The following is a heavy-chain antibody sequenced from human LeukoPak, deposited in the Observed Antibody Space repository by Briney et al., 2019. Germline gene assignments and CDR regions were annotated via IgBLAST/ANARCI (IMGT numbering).Heavy chain of an antibody. J-gene: IGHJ4*02. V-gene: IGHV3-49*04. CDR1: GFTVNSNY. CDR2: IASETYGGTA. Sequence: GGSLRLSCAASGFTVNSNYMSWVRQAPGKGLEWVGFIASETYGGTAEYAASVKGRFTISRDDSKSIAYLQMNSLKTEDTAVYYCTRDQTPYYWGQGTLVTVSS. CDR3: TRDQTPYY.